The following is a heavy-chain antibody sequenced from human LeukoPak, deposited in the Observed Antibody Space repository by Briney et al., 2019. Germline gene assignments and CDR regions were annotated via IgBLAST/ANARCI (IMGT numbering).Heavy chain of an antibody. Sequence: PGRSLRLSCAAYGFTFSSYAMHWVRQAPGKGLEWVAVISYDGSNKYYADSVKGRFTISRDNSKNTLYLQMNSLRAEDTAVYYCARDPLYGSGSYLLDYWGQGTLVTVSS. D-gene: IGHD3-10*01. J-gene: IGHJ4*02. CDR3: ARDPLYGSGSYLLDY. CDR1: GFTFSSYA. V-gene: IGHV3-30-3*01. CDR2: ISYDGSNK.